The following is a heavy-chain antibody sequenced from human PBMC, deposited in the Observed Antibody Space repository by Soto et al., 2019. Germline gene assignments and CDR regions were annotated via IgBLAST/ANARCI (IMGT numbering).Heavy chain of an antibody. CDR3: AKQTRGYYYAMDV. J-gene: IGHJ6*02. CDR1: GFTVRSNF. Sequence: EEQLVESGGGLIQIGWSLRLSCAVSGFTVRSNFISWVRQAPGTGLEWVSVIYSGGTTYFADSVKGRFDISRDNSKNPVYLQMNSLRAEDTAVYYCAKQTRGYYYAMDVWGQGTTVTVSS. V-gene: IGHV3-53*01. CDR2: IYSGGTT. D-gene: IGHD3-10*01.